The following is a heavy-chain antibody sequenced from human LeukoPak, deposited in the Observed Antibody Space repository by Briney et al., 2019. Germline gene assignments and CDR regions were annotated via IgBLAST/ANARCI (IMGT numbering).Heavy chain of an antibody. J-gene: IGHJ3*02. D-gene: IGHD4-23*01. CDR1: GYTFTSFG. Sequence: ASVKVSCKASGYTFTSFGFSWVRQAPGQGLEWMGWISAYNGNTNYAQKLQGRVTMTTDTSTTTAFMELRSLRSDDTAVYYCARQNSVGKDVFDIWGQGPMDTVS. CDR2: ISAYNGNT. CDR3: ARQNSVGKDVFDI. V-gene: IGHV1-18*01.